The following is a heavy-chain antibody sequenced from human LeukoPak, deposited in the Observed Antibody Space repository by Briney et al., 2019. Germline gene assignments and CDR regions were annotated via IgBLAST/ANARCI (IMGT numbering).Heavy chain of an antibody. Sequence: SETLSLTCTVSGGSISSYYWSWIRQPAGKGLEWIGRIYTSGSTNYNPSLKSRVTISVDTSKNQFSLKLSSVTAADTAVYYCARDRTYCSSTSCYDAFDIWGQGTMVTVSS. D-gene: IGHD2-2*01. V-gene: IGHV4-4*07. J-gene: IGHJ3*02. CDR1: GGSISSYY. CDR3: ARDRTYCSSTSCYDAFDI. CDR2: IYTSGST.